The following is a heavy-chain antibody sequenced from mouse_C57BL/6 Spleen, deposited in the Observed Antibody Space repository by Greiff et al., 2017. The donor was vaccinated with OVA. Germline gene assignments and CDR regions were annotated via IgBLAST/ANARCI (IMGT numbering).Heavy chain of an antibody. Sequence: VQLQQSGPELVKPGASVKISCKASGYTFTDYYMNWVKQSHGKSLEWIGDINPNNGGTSYNQKFKGKATLTVDKSSSTAYMELRSLTSEDSAVYYCASGTAPFAYWGQGTLVTVSA. CDR3: ASGTAPFAY. CDR2: INPNNGGT. V-gene: IGHV1-26*01. J-gene: IGHJ3*01. CDR1: GYTFTDYY. D-gene: IGHD3-1*01.